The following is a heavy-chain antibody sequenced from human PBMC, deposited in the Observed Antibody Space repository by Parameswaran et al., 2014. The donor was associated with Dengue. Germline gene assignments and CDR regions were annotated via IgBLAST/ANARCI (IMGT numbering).Heavy chain of an antibody. V-gene: IGHV3-73*01. CDR3: TRQYYYYYYYMDV. J-gene: IGHJ6*03. Sequence: WIRQPPGKGLEWVGRIRSKANSYATAYAASVKGRFTISRDDSKNTAYLQMNSLKTEDTAVYYCTRQYYYYYYYMDVWGKGTTVTVSS. CDR2: IRSKANSYAT.